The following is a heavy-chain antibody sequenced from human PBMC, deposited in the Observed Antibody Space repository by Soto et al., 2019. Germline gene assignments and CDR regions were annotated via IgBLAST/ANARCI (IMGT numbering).Heavy chain of an antibody. V-gene: IGHV3-30-3*01. CDR2: ISYDGSIK. CDR1: GFIFSNYA. D-gene: IGHD3-10*01. Sequence: QVQLVESGGGVVQPGRSLRLSCAASGFIFSNYALHWVRQAPGKGLEWVAVISYDGSIKYYADSVKGRFTISRDNSKNTLYLQMTSLRTEDTAVYYCARDQTSHYGTSFDYWGQGTMVTVSS. J-gene: IGHJ4*02. CDR3: ARDQTSHYGTSFDY.